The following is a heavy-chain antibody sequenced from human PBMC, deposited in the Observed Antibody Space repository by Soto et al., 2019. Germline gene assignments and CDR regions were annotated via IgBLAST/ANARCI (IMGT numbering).Heavy chain of an antibody. CDR3: ARQGRYYYGSGFFPQTFDY. CDR1: GASISSSSYY. Sequence: SETLSLTCTVSGASISSSSYYWGWIRQPPGKGLEWIGSIYYTGSGYYNPSLKSRVTVSVDTSKKQFSLELSSVTATDTAVYYCARQGRYYYGSGFFPQTFDYWGQGALVTVS. V-gene: IGHV4-39*01. D-gene: IGHD3-22*01. J-gene: IGHJ4*02. CDR2: IYYTGSG.